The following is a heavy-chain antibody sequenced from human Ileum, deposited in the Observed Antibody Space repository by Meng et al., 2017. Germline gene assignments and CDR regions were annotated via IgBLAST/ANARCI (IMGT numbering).Heavy chain of an antibody. CDR3: ARHGGYYQGF. CDR2: ISHSGST. CDR1: SGAISSNTY. D-gene: IGHD4-23*01. V-gene: IGHV4-4*02. Sequence: QVHPQEWGPGLARSSGTLSLTCAGSSGAISSNTYWSWVRHPPGKGLEWIGQISHSGSTFYNPSLKSRVTMSVDKSKSQFSLMLTSVTAADTAVYYCARHGGYYQGFWGQGTLVTVSS. J-gene: IGHJ4*02.